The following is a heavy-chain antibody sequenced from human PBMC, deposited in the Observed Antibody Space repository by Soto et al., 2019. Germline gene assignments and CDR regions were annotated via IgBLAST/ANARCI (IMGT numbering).Heavy chain of an antibody. CDR1: GFTFRSYG. D-gene: IGHD6-19*01. V-gene: IGHV3-23*01. Sequence: EVLLLESGGGLVQPGGSLRLSGVTSGFTFRSYGMNWVRQAPGGGLEWVANIIGSGDSTSYADSVKGRFTISRDNSQNTLFLQMDRLRVDDTATYYCVKDRAFRTVAGTDHWGQGALVTVSS. CDR3: VKDRAFRTVAGTDH. J-gene: IGHJ4*02. CDR2: IIGSGDST.